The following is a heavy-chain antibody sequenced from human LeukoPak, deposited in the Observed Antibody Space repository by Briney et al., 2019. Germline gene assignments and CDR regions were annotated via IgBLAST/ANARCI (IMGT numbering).Heavy chain of an antibody. CDR3: ARHDYGDYEYDY. CDR1: GYTVTSYG. D-gene: IGHD4-17*01. J-gene: IGHJ4*02. CDR2: ISAYNGNT. Sequence: ASVKVSCKASGYTVTSYGISWVRQAPGQGLEWMGWISAYNGNTNYAQKLQGRVTMTTDTSTSTAYMELRSLRSDDTAVYYCARHDYGDYEYDYWGQGTLVTVSS. V-gene: IGHV1-18*01.